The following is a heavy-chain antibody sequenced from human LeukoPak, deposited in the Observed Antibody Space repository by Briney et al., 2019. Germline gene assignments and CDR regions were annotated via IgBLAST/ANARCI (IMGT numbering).Heavy chain of an antibody. Sequence: SSETLSLTCTVSGGSISSGGYYWSWIRQHPGKGLEWIGYIYYSGSTYYNPSLKSRVTISVDTSKNQFSLKLSSVTAADTAVYFCSSSGWHVGKYDYWGRGTLVTVSS. CDR2: IYYSGST. CDR3: SSSGWHVGKYDY. J-gene: IGHJ4*02. V-gene: IGHV4-31*03. D-gene: IGHD6-25*01. CDR1: GGSISSGGYY.